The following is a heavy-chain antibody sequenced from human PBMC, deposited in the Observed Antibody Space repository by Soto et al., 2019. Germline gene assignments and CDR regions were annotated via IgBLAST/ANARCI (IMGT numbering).Heavy chain of an antibody. CDR3: AREADPYYYDSSGYYHDAFDI. D-gene: IGHD3-22*01. J-gene: IGHJ3*02. Sequence: QVQLVQSGAEVKKPGSSVKVSCKASGGTFSSYAISRVRQAPGQGLEWMGGIIPIFGTANYAQKFQGRVTITADESTSTAYMELSSLRSEDTAVYYCAREADPYYYDSSGYYHDAFDIWGQGTMVTVSS. V-gene: IGHV1-69*01. CDR2: IIPIFGTA. CDR1: GGTFSSYA.